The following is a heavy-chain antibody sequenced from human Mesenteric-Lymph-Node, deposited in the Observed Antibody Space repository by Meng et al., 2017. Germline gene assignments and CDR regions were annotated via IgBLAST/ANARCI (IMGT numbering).Heavy chain of an antibody. V-gene: IGHV4-59*01. CDR1: GGSISSYY. J-gene: IGHJ2*01. CDR3: ARGPLSTGRSPWYFDL. CDR2: IYYSGST. Sequence: QVQLQQWGAGLLKPSETLSLTCTVSGGSISSYYWSWIRQPPGKGLEWIGYIYYSGSTNYNPSLKSRVTISVDTSKNQFSLKLSSVTAADTAVYYCARGPLSTGRSPWYFDLWGRGTLVTVSS. D-gene: IGHD1-1*01.